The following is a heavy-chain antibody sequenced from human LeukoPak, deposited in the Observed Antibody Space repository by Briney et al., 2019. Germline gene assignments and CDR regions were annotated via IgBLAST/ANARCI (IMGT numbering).Heavy chain of an antibody. CDR3: ARGSDDFWSGYSPSY. J-gene: IGHJ4*02. CDR1: GYTFTGYY. D-gene: IGHD3-3*01. Sequence: ASVKVSCKASGYTFTGYYMHWVLQAPGQGLEWMGWINPNSGDTNYAQKFQGRVTMTRDTSISTAYMELSRLRSDDTAVYYCARGSDDFWSGYSPSYWGQGTLVTVSS. V-gene: IGHV1-2*02. CDR2: INPNSGDT.